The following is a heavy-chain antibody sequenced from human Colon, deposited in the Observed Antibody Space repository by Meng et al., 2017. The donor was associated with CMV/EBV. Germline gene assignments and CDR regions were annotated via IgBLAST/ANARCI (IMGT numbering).Heavy chain of an antibody. V-gene: IGHV3-7*01. CDR1: GFTFSSYW. D-gene: IGHD2-2*01. CDR2: IKQDESEK. CDR3: ARDRGGYCSSTCPRAFDI. J-gene: IGHJ3*02. Sequence: GGSLRLSCAASGFTFSSYWMSWVRQAPGKGLEWVANIKQDESEKYYVDSVKGRFTISRDNAKNSLYLQMNSLRAEDTAVYYCARDRGGYCSSTCPRAFDIWGQGTMVTVSS.